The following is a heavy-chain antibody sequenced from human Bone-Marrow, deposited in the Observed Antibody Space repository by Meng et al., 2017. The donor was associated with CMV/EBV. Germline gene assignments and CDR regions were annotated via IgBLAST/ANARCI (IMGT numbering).Heavy chain of an antibody. J-gene: IGHJ6*02. Sequence: GESLKISCAASGFTFSSYWMSWVRQAPGKGLEWVANIKQDGSEKYYVDSVKGRFTISRDNAKNTLYLQMNSLRAEDTAVYYCAREGKGLDVWGQGTTVTVSS. V-gene: IGHV3-7*01. CDR1: GFTFSSYW. CDR3: AREGKGLDV. CDR2: IKQDGSEK.